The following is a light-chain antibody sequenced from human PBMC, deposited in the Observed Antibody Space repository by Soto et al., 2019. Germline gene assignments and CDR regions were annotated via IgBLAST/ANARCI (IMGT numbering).Light chain of an antibody. CDR2: YDN. J-gene: IGLJ1*01. CDR3: VSWDDSLSGLV. CDR1: NSNIGSNT. Sequence: QSVLTQPPSASGTPGQRVTISCSGSNSNIGSNTVNWYQQLPGTAPKLLIYYDNLRPSGVPDRISGSKSGTSASLAISGLQSDDEADYYCVSWDDSLSGLVFGTGTKLTVL. V-gene: IGLV1-44*01.